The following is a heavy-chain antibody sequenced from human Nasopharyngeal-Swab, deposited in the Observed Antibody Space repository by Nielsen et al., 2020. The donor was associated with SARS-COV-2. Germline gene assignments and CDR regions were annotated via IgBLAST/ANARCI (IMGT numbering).Heavy chain of an antibody. Sequence: GESLKISCAASGFTFSSYWMSWVRQAPGKGLEWVANIKHDGSEKYYVDSVQVRFTISSDNAKNSLYLQMNSLRAADTAVYYCARRQYGDYYYYYGMDVWGQGTTVTVSS. J-gene: IGHJ6*02. CDR1: GFTFSSYW. CDR2: IKHDGSEK. CDR3: ARRQYGDYYYYYGMDV. V-gene: IGHV3-7*03. D-gene: IGHD4-17*01.